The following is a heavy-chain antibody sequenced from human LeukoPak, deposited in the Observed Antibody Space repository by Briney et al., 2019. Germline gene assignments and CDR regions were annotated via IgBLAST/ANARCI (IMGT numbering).Heavy chain of an antibody. J-gene: IGHJ5*02. Sequence: ASVKVSCKASGYTFTSYYMHWVRQAPGQGLEWMGRINPNSGGTNYAQKFQGRVTMTRDTSISTAYMELSRLRSDDTAVYYCARDPYSYGYVPWGQGTLVTVSS. D-gene: IGHD5-18*01. CDR2: INPNSGGT. V-gene: IGHV1-2*06. CDR3: ARDPYSYGYVP. CDR1: GYTFTSYY.